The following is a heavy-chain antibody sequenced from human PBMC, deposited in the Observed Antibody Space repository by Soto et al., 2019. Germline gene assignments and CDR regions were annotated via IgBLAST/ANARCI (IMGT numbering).Heavy chain of an antibody. CDR3: ARGYYDSSGSFDY. J-gene: IGHJ4*02. Sequence: SVKVSCKASGCTFSSYAISCVRQAPGQGLEWMGGIIPIFGTANYAQKFQGRVTITADKSTSTAYMELSSLRSEDTAVYYCARGYYDSSGSFDYWGQGTLVTVSS. CDR2: IIPIFGTA. V-gene: IGHV1-69*06. D-gene: IGHD3-22*01. CDR1: GCTFSSYA.